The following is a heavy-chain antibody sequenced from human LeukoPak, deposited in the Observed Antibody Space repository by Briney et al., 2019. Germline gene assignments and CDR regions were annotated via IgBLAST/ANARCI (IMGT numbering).Heavy chain of an antibody. CDR2: IYYSGST. CDR3: ARDSVATGKFDY. V-gene: IGHV4-39*07. D-gene: IGHD5-12*01. J-gene: IGHJ4*02. CDR1: GGSISSSSYY. Sequence: SETLSLTCTVSGGSISSSSYYWGWIRQPPGKGLEWIGSIYYSGSTYYNPSLKSRVTISVDTSKNQFSLKLGSVTAADTAVYYCARDSVATGKFDYWGQGTLVTVCS.